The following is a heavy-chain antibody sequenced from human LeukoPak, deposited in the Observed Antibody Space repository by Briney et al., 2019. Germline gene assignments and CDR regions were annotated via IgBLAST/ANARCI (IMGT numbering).Heavy chain of an antibody. J-gene: IGHJ4*02. CDR2: TYYSGST. Sequence: PSETLSLTCTVSGGSIRSYYWSWIRQSPGKGLEWIGYTYYSGSTNYNPSLKSRVSISVDTSKNQFSLKLSSVTAADTAVYYCATAGPYGGNSPYYFDSWGQGTLVTVSS. CDR1: GGSIRSYY. CDR3: ATAGPYGGNSPYYFDS. V-gene: IGHV4-59*01. D-gene: IGHD4-23*01.